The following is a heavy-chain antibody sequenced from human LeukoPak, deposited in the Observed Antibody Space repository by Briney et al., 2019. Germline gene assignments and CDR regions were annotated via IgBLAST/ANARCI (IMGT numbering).Heavy chain of an antibody. V-gene: IGHV4-34*01. CDR2: INHSGST. CDR3: ARTGELELRYYYYMDV. D-gene: IGHD1-7*01. Sequence: SETLSLTCAVYGGSFSGYYWSWIRQPPGKGLEWIGEINHSGSTNYNPSLKSRVTTSVDTSKNQFSLKLSSVTAADTAVYYCARTGELELRYYYYMDVWGKGTTVTVSS. J-gene: IGHJ6*03. CDR1: GGSFSGYY.